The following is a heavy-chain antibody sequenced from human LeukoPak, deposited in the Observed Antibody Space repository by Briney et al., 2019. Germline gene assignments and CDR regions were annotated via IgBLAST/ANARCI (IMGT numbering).Heavy chain of an antibody. CDR2: INHSGST. D-gene: IGHD3-3*01. CDR3: ARGIFGGSFYLGY. V-gene: IGHV4-34*01. Sequence: SETLSLTCAVYGGSFSGYYWSWIRQPPGKGLEWIGEINHSGSTNYNPSLKSRVTISVDTSKNQFSLKLSSVTAADTAVYYCARGIFGGSFYLGYWGQGTLVTVSS. CDR1: GGSFSGYY. J-gene: IGHJ4*02.